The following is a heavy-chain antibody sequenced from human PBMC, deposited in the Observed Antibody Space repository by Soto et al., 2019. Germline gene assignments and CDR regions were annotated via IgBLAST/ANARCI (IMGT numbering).Heavy chain of an antibody. CDR3: TREEWSFFKALDY. CDR2: VSAYNGNT. J-gene: IGHJ4*02. D-gene: IGHD3-3*01. V-gene: IGHV1-18*01. Sequence: QVQLVQSGAEVKKPGASVKVSCKASGFTFTTYGITWVRQAPGQGLEWMGWVSAYNGNTNYAQNLQGRVTMTAYTYTITVYMDLRSLRSDDSAMYYYTREEWSFFKALDYWGQGTLVTVSS. CDR1: GFTFTTYG.